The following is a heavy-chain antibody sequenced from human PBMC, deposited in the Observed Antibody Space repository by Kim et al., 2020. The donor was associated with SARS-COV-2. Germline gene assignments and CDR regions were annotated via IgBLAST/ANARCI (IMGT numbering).Heavy chain of an antibody. J-gene: IGHJ4*02. CDR2: ISSSSSTI. V-gene: IGHV3-48*02. Sequence: GGSLRLSCAASGFTFSSYSMNWVRQAPGKGLEWVAYISSSSSTIYYADSVKGRFTISRDNAKNSLYLQMNSLRDEDTAVYYCARDSPYSSSWYDYWGQGTLGTVSS. CDR3: ARDSPYSSSWYDY. CDR1: GFTFSSYS. D-gene: IGHD6-13*01.